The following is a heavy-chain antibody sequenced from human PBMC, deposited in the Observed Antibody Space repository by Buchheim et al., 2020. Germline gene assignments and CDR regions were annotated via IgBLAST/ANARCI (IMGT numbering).Heavy chain of an antibody. CDR1: GGSISSSSYY. CDR2: IYYSGST. J-gene: IGHJ4*02. V-gene: IGHV4-39*01. CDR3: ARHDSSGYYSLGWSYFDY. Sequence: QLQLQESGPGLVKPSETLSLTCPVSGGSISSSSYYWGWIRQPPGKGLEWIGSIYYSGSTYYNPSLKSRVTISVDTSKNQFSLKLSSVTAADTAVYYCARHDSSGYYSLGWSYFDYWGQGTL. D-gene: IGHD3-22*01.